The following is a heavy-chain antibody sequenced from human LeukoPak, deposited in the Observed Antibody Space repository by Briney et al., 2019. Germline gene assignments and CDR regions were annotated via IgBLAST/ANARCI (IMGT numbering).Heavy chain of an antibody. V-gene: IGHV3-23*01. CDR2: ISGGGDST. Sequence: GGSLRLSCTASGFTFSVYPVSWVRHAPGKGLEWVSAISGGGDSTYYADSVKGRFTISRDHSKNTLYLQMNSLRAEDTAVYYCAKDHGVWGKGTTVTVSS. J-gene: IGHJ6*03. CDR3: AKDHGV. CDR1: GFTFSVYP.